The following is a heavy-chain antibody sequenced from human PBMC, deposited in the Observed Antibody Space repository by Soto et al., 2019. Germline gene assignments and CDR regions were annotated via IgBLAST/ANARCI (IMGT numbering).Heavy chain of an antibody. CDR3: TRDFYSGGYYMDV. CDR1: GFTFGDYA. V-gene: IGHV3-49*03. Sequence: GGSLRLSCTASGFTFGDYAMSWFRQAPGKGLEWVGFIRSKAYGGTTEYAASVKGRFTISRDDSKSIAYLQMNSLKTEDTAVYYCTRDFYSGGYYMDVWGKGTTVTVSS. D-gene: IGHD2-21*01. J-gene: IGHJ6*03. CDR2: IRSKAYGGTT.